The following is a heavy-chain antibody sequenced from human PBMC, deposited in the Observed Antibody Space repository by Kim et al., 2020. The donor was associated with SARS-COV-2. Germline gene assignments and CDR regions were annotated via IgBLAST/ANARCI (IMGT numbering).Heavy chain of an antibody. V-gene: IGHV6-1*01. CDR2: TYYRSKWYN. Sequence: SQTLSLTCAISGDSVSSNSAAWNWIRQSPSRGLEWLGRTYYRSKWYNDYAVSVKSRITINPDTSKNQFSLQLNSVTPEDTAVYYCARTAHHCGGDCYSFDYWGQGTLVTVSS. J-gene: IGHJ4*02. D-gene: IGHD2-21*02. CDR3: ARTAHHCGGDCYSFDY. CDR1: GDSVSSNSAA.